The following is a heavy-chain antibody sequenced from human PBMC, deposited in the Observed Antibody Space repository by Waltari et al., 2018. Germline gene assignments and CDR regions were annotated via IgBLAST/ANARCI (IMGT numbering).Heavy chain of an antibody. D-gene: IGHD1-26*01. J-gene: IGHJ4*02. V-gene: IGHV3-21*01. CDR2: ISRISSYI. CDR3: ARDLAGRWDFRPNYYFDY. CDR1: GFTFSIYR. Sequence: EVQLVESGGGLVTPGGSLRLSCAAFGFTFSIYRMNWVNQAHGKGLELVSSISRISSYIYYADSVKGRFTISRDNAKNSLYLQMNSLRAEDTAVYYCARDLAGRWDFRPNYYFDYWGQGTLVTVSS.